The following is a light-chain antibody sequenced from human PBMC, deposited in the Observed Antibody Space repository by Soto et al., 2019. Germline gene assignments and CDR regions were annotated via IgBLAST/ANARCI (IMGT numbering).Light chain of an antibody. Sequence: QSVLTQPASVSGSPGQSITISCTGTSSDVGGYKYVSWYQQHPDKAPKLIIFEVSNGPSGISSRFSGSKSGNTASLTISGLQAEDEADYYCASYTSSSTSVIFGRGTKLTVL. CDR3: ASYTSSSTSVI. V-gene: IGLV2-14*01. J-gene: IGLJ2*01. CDR2: EVS. CDR1: SSDVGGYKY.